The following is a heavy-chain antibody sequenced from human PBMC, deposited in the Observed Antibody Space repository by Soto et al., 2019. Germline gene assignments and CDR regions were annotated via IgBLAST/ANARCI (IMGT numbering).Heavy chain of an antibody. CDR1: GDTFNFYT. CDR2: FNPILSFS. V-gene: IGHV1-69*02. D-gene: IGHD3-10*01. Sequence: QVQLVQSGAEVKKPGSSVKVSCKASGDTFNFYTINWVRQAPGLGLEWMGRFNPILSFSNSALKFQGRVTLTADKSTSTAYMVLSSLRSEDTAIYYCATSFGSGSRAFDYWCQGALVTGSS. J-gene: IGHJ4*02. CDR3: ATSFGSGSRAFDY.